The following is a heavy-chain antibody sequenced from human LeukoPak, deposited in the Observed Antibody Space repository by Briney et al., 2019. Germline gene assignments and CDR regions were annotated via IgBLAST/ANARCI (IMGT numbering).Heavy chain of an antibody. J-gene: IGHJ4*02. V-gene: IGHV4-39*07. CDR3: AKPESSRGIAGRRPTKYYFDY. CDR2: IYYSGTT. CDR1: GDSINSGFYY. D-gene: IGHD6-6*01. Sequence: PSETLSLTCTVSGDSINSGFYYWGWIRQPLGKGLEWIGSIYYSGTTYYNPSLKSRVTISLDTSKNQISLNLSSVTAADTAVYYCAKPESSRGIAGRRPTKYYFDYWGQGTLVTVSS.